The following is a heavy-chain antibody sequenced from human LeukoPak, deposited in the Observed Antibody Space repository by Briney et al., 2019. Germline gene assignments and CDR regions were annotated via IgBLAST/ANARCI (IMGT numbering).Heavy chain of an antibody. J-gene: IGHJ3*02. CDR3: ARQFNNGFVI. V-gene: IGHV4-39*01. CDR1: GGSISSTTYS. D-gene: IGHD2/OR15-2a*01. CDR2: ISYTGNT. Sequence: SETLSLTCAVSGGSISSTTYSWGWIRQSPGKGLEWIGNISYTGNTYYNPSLKSRVTLSVDTSKNQFSLKLNSVPAADTATYYCARQFNNGFVIWGRGTMVTVSS.